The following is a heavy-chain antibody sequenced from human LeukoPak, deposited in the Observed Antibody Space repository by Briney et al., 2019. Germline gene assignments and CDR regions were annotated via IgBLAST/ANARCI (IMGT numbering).Heavy chain of an antibody. CDR2: IIPIFGTA. Sequence: GASVKVSCKASGGTFSSYAISWVRQAPGQGLEWMGGIIPIFGTANYAQKFQGRVTITADESTSTAYMELSSLRSEDTAVYYCASSEYYYDSSGYYARWWFDPWGQGTLVTVSS. V-gene: IGHV1-69*13. D-gene: IGHD3-22*01. CDR3: ASSEYYYDSSGYYARWWFDP. J-gene: IGHJ5*02. CDR1: GGTFSSYA.